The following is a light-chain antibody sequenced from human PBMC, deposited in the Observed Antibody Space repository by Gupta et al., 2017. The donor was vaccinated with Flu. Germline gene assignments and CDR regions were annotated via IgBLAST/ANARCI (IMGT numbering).Light chain of an antibody. Sequence: GERATLSCRASQPVRSNSLALFQQKFGQAPRLLIFGASNRGTGMPDRFSGSGSGTDFPLTSSRLEAEDIAVYYCQDYGSSRTFGPGTKVEIK. J-gene: IGKJ1*01. V-gene: IGKV3-20*01. CDR3: QDYGSSRT. CDR1: QPVRSNS. CDR2: GAS.